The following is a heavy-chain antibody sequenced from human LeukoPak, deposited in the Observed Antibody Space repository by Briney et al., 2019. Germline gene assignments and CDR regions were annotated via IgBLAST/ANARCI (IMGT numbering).Heavy chain of an antibody. CDR3: VKDPSGSYFGGLAVDI. D-gene: IGHD1-26*01. Sequence: GGSLRLSCSASGFTFSSYAMHWVRQAAGKGLEYVSAIISNGDNTYYADSVKGRFTISRDNSKNTLYVQMSSLRAEDTAVYYCVKDPSGSYFGGLAVDIWGQGTMVTVSS. J-gene: IGHJ3*02. CDR1: GFTFSSYA. V-gene: IGHV3-64*05. CDR2: IISNGDNT.